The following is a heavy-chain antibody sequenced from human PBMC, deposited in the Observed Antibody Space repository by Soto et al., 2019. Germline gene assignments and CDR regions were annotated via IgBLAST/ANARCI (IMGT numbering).Heavy chain of an antibody. V-gene: IGHV3-53*02. CDR3: ARCSGWYGQCYFDC. Sequence: DVQLVETGGGLIQPGGSLRLSCAASGFIVSSSYMSWVRQAPWRGLEWVSVLYSDGRTYYADSLMCRFTISRDNSKNTLYLQMNSLSDADTAVYYCARCSGWYGQCYFDCWGQGTLVTVSS. CDR2: LYSDGRT. CDR1: GFIVSSSY. J-gene: IGHJ4*02. D-gene: IGHD6-13*01.